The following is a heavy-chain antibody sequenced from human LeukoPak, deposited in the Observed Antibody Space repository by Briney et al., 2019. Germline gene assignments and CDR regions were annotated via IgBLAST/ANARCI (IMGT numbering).Heavy chain of an antibody. CDR1: GGSIRSGGYY. CDR2: IYYSGNA. V-gene: IGHV4-31*03. Sequence: SETLSLACIVSGGSIRSGGYYWSWIRQHPGKGLEWIGYIYYSGNAYYNPSLTSRVTISVDTSKNQFSLKLSSVTAADTAVYYCARGSVVAAIWGQGTLVTVSS. D-gene: IGHD2-15*01. J-gene: IGHJ4*02. CDR3: ARGSVVAAI.